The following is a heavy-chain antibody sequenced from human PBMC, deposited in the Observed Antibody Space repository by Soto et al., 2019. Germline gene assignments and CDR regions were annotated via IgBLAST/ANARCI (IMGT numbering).Heavy chain of an antibody. V-gene: IGHV1-24*01. J-gene: IGHJ4*02. CDR2: FDPEDGGT. CDR1: GYTLTELS. Sequence: ASVKVSCKVSGYTLTELSMHWVRQAPGKGLEWMGGFDPEDGGTIYAQKFQGRVTMTEDTSTDTAYMELSSLRSEDTAVYYCATDRAKLGELTYWGQGTLVTVSS. D-gene: IGHD3-10*02. CDR3: ATDRAKLGELTY.